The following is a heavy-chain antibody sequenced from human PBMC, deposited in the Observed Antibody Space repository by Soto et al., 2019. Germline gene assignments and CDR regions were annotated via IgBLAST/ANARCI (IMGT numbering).Heavy chain of an antibody. Sequence: PGGSLRLSCAASGFTFSTYWMHWVRQAPGKGPMWVARIKSDGSGTYYADSVKGRLTISRDNAKNTLYLQMDSLRAEDTAVYYCARRESGYYYDSSGYYYGERRHDYYYYGMDVWGQGTTVTVSS. D-gene: IGHD3-22*01. CDR2: IKSDGSGT. J-gene: IGHJ6*02. CDR1: GFTFSTYW. CDR3: ARRESGYYYDSSGYYYGERRHDYYYYGMDV. V-gene: IGHV3-74*01.